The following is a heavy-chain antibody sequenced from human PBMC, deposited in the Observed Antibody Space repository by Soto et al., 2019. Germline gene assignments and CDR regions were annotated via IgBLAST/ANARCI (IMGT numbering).Heavy chain of an antibody. Sequence: ASVKVSCKASGYTFTSYGISWVRQAPGQGLEWMGWISAYNGNTNYAQKLQGRVTMTTDTSTSTAYMELRSLRSDDTAVYYCARDADCSGGSCYSPWFDPWGQGTLVPVSS. V-gene: IGHV1-18*01. CDR1: GYTFTSYG. CDR2: ISAYNGNT. CDR3: ARDADCSGGSCYSPWFDP. D-gene: IGHD2-15*01. J-gene: IGHJ5*02.